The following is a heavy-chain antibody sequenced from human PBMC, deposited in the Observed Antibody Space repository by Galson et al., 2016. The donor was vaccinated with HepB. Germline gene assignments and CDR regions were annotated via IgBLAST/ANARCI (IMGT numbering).Heavy chain of an antibody. J-gene: IGHJ6*02. D-gene: IGHD3-10*01. Sequence: SVKVSCKASGYTFNNYGIVWVRQAPGQGLEWVGGVTGFDRKRNYAQKFQDRVTMTRDTSTSTVYMELSSLRSEDTAVYYCAREMTSALVRGVSNYYFYYGMDVWGQGTTVTVSS. V-gene: IGHV1-18*01. CDR2: VTGFDRKR. CDR3: AREMTSALVRGVSNYYFYYGMDV. CDR1: GYTFNNYG.